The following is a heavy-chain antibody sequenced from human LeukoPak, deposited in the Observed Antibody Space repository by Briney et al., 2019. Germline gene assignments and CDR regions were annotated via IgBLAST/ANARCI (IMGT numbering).Heavy chain of an antibody. CDR2: INPGGSSI. D-gene: IGHD1-14*01. J-gene: IGHJ4*02. CDR3: ARSNQADDY. CDR1: GFTFSSYW. V-gene: IGHV3-74*01. Sequence: GGSLRLSCAASGFTFSSYWMHWVRQVPGKGLVWVARINPGGSSITYADSVRGRFTISRDNAKNTLYLQMYSLRAEDTGVYYCARSNQADDYWGQGTLVTVSS.